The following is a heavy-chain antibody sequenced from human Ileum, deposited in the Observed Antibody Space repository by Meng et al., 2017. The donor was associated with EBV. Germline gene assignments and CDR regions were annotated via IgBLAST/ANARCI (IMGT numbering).Heavy chain of an antibody. V-gene: IGHV4-4*02. CDR1: GDSFSGFYW. Sequence: VRLQESGPRLVRPSGTLSLTCTVSGDSFSGFYWWSWVRQSPEKGLEWIGEVYPSGTPYYNPSLKSRVTISLDKSRNQFSLNLIHVTAADAAVYYCARDAFQYASGIPAHWGQGTLVTVSS. J-gene: IGHJ4*02. D-gene: IGHD3-16*01. CDR2: VYPSGTP. CDR3: ARDAFQYASGIPAH.